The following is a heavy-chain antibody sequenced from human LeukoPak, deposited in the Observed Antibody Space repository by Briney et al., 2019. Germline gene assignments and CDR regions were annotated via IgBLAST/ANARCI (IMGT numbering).Heavy chain of an antibody. CDR2: IYHTGPT. CDR3: ARVLIWFGQLQNWFDP. V-gene: IGHV4-39*07. J-gene: IGHJ5*02. CDR1: GGSMTNNTFY. Sequence: SETLSLTCTVSGGSMTNNTFYWGWIRQPPGKGLEWIGSIYHTGPTYYNPSLKSRVTISVDTSKNQFSLKLSSVTAADTAVYYCARVLIWFGQLQNWFDPWGPGTLFTVSS. D-gene: IGHD3-10*01.